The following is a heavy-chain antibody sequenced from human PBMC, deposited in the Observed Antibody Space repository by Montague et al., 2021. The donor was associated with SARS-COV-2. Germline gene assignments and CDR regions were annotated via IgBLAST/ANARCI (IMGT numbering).Heavy chain of an antibody. CDR3: ARSDSHYEILPGQILSQSFRGLGV. CDR2: INNSGNT. V-gene: IGHV4-59*01. Sequence: SETLSLTCTVSGGSISSDYWSWIRQPPGKGLEWIGHINNSGNTTYNPCLQSRAIKSVDTSKNQFSLKLSSVSAADTAVYYCARSDSHYEILPGQILSQSFRGLGVWGQGTSVTVSS. J-gene: IGHJ6*02. CDR1: GGSISSDY. D-gene: IGHD3-9*01.